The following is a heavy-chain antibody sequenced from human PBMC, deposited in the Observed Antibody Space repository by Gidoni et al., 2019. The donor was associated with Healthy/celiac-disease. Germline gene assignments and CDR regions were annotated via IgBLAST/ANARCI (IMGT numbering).Heavy chain of an antibody. CDR2: ISSSSSTI. CDR3: ARGALGAARPENWFDP. J-gene: IGHJ5*02. V-gene: IGHV3-48*01. CDR1: GFTFSSYS. D-gene: IGHD6-6*01. Sequence: EVQLVESGGGWVQPGGSRRLAWAASGFTFSSYSMNWVRQAQGKGLEWVSYISSSSSTIYDADSVKGRFTISRDNAKNSLYLQMNSLRAEDTAVYYCARGALGAARPENWFDPWGQGTLVTVSS.